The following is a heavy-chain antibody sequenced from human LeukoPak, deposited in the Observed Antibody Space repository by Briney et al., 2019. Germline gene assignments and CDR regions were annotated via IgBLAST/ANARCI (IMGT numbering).Heavy chain of an antibody. V-gene: IGHV3-7*01. CDR1: GFTPSTYW. CDR3: ARDLNLYSSGWYDAFDL. J-gene: IGHJ3*01. CDR2: IKQDESKK. Sequence: GGSLRLSCAASGFTPSTYWMTWVRQAPGKGLEWVANIKQDESKKNYVDSVNGRFTISRDNAKNSLYLQMNSLRAEDTAMYYCARDLNLYSSGWYDAFDLWGQGTMVTVSS. D-gene: IGHD6-19*01.